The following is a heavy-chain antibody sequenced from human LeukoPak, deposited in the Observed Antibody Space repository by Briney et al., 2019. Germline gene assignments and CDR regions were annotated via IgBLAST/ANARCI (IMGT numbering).Heavy chain of an antibody. J-gene: IGHJ4*02. Sequence: SETLSLTCAVSGGSISSSNWWGWVRQPPGRGLECIGEIHHSRTTNYNSSLKSRVTILVDKSKNQFSLNLNFVTAADTAVYYCARAFLVGYSPEHYFFDYWGQGILVTVSS. CDR3: ARAFLVGYSPEHYFFDY. CDR2: IHHSRTT. CDR1: GGSISSSNW. D-gene: IGHD2-15*01. V-gene: IGHV4-4*02.